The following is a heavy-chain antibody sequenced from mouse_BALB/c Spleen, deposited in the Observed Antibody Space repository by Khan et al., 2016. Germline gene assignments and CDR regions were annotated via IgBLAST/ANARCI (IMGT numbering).Heavy chain of an antibody. CDR2: IFPGSGTT. J-gene: IGHJ4*01. CDR1: GYTFTDYY. CDR3: ARSYYGYFALDY. D-gene: IGHD1-2*01. V-gene: IGHV1-77*01. Sequence: VQLQESGAELARPGASVKLSCKASGYTFTDYYINWLKQRTGQGLEWIGEIFPGSGTTYYNEKFKDKATLTEDESSSTAYMQLSSLTSEDSAVYFCARSYYGYFALDYWGQGTSVTVAS.